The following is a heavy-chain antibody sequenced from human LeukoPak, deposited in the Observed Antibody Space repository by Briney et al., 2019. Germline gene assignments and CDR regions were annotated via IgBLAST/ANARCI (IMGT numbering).Heavy chain of an antibody. CDR2: IYYSGST. CDR3: ARAPGGGYGDYADY. D-gene: IGHD4-17*01. Sequence: SETLSLTCTVSGGSISSSSYYWGWIRQPPGKGLEWIGSIYYSGSTYYNPSLKSRVTISVDTSKNQFSLKLSSVTAADTAVYYCARAPGGGYGDYADYWGQGTLVTVSS. J-gene: IGHJ4*02. V-gene: IGHV4-39*07. CDR1: GGSISSSSYY.